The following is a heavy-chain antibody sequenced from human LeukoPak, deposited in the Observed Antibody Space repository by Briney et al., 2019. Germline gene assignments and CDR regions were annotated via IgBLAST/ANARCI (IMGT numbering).Heavy chain of an antibody. CDR2: MNPNSGNT. J-gene: IGHJ4*02. Sequence: ASVKVSCKASGYTFTSYDINWVRQATGQGLEWMGWMNPNSGNTGYAQKFQGRVTTTRNTSISTAYMELSSLRSEDTAVYYCARVYNYYDTSGYYLGNYFDHWGRGTLVTVSS. CDR3: ARVYNYYDTSGYYLGNYFDH. CDR1: GYTFTSYD. D-gene: IGHD3-22*01. V-gene: IGHV1-8*03.